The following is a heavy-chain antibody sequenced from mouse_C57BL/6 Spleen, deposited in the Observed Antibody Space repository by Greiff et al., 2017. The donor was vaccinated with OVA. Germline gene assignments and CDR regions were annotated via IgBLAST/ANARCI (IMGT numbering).Heavy chain of an antibody. CDR1: GYTFTDYY. D-gene: IGHD2-3*01. V-gene: IGHV1-19*01. Sequence: VQLKESGPVLVKPGASVKMSCKASGYTFTDYYMNWVKQSHGKSLEWIGVINPYNGGTSYNQKFKGKATLTVDKSSSTAYMELNSLTSEDSAVYYCARKEVYDGYYDDYWGQGTTLTVSS. CDR3: ARKEVYDGYYDDY. J-gene: IGHJ2*01. CDR2: INPYNGGT.